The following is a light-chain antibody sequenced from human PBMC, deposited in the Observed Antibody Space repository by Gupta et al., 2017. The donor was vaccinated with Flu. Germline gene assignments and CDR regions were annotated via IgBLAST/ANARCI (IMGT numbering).Light chain of an antibody. V-gene: IGKV1-12*01. J-gene: IGKJ1*01. Sequence: IQLTQSPSSVSASIGDTVTITCRASQNVNEGLAWYQQKPGIAPKLLVYAAYILQGGVPSRFSGSGSGTHFTLTISSLQPEDFATYYCHQGEAGPKTFAQGTXVEIK. CDR2: AAY. CDR3: HQGEAGPKT. CDR1: QNVNEG.